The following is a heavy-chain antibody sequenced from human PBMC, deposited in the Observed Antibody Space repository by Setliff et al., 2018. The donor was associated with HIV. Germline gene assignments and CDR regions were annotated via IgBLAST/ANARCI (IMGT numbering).Heavy chain of an antibody. CDR1: GYTFTSYG. CDR2: ISAYNGNT. D-gene: IGHD4-17*01. Sequence: ASVKVSCKASGYTFTSYGISWVRQAPGQGLEWMGWISAYNGNTNYAQNFQGRVTMTTDTSTSTVYMELRSLRSDDTAVYYCASSVDNYGDNRWFDPWVPGLSWSPSPQ. CDR3: ASSVDNYGDNRWFDP. V-gene: IGHV1-18*01. J-gene: IGHJ5*02.